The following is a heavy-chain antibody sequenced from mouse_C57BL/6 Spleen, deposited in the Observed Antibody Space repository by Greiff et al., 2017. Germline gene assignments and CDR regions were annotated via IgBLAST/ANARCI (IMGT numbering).Heavy chain of an antibody. CDR2: IDPSDSYT. Sequence: VKLVESGAELVKPGASVKLSCKASGYTFTSYWMQWVKQRPGQGLEWIGEIDPSDSYTNYNQKFKGKATLTVDTSSSTAYMQLSSLTSEDSAVYYCARQDYSNYGFAYWGQGTLVTVSA. CDR1: GYTFTSYW. J-gene: IGHJ3*01. CDR3: ARQDYSNYGFAY. D-gene: IGHD2-5*01. V-gene: IGHV1-50*01.